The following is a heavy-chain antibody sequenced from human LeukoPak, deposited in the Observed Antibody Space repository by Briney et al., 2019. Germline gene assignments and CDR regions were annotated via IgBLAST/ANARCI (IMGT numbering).Heavy chain of an antibody. J-gene: IGHJ6*04. CDR1: GFTCSSYG. CDR2: IRSDGSNK. CDR3: AELGITMIGGV. D-gene: IGHD3-10*02. V-gene: IGHV3-30*02. Sequence: GGSLRLSCAASGFTCSSYGMHWVRQAPGKGLEWVAFIRSDGSNKYYADSVKGRFTISRDNSKLYLQMNSLRAEDTAVYYCAELGITMIGGVWGKGTTVTISS.